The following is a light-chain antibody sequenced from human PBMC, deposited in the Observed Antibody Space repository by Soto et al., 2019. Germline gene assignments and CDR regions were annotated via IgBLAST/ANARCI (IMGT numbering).Light chain of an antibody. CDR3: LVFYADAWV. V-gene: IGLV7-43*01. CDR2: STS. J-gene: IGLJ3*02. Sequence: QAVVTQEPSLTVSPGGTVTLTCASSTGAVTNVYYPNWFQQKPGQAPRALIYSTSNKYSWTPARFSGSLLGGKAALTLSGVQPEDEADYYCLVFYADAWVFGGGTKLTVL. CDR1: TGAVTNVYY.